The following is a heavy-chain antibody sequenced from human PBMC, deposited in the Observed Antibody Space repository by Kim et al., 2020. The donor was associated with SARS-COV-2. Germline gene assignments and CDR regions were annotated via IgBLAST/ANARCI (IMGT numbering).Heavy chain of an antibody. CDR1: GFTFTKYA. J-gene: IGHJ6*02. D-gene: IGHD6-6*01. CDR3: EKDREDMTSSSYGMDV. V-gene: IGHV3-23*01. CDR2: ISSNGGRT. Sequence: GGSLRLSCAASGFTFTKYAMTWVRQAPGKGLEWVSSISSNGGRTYYADSVQGRFTISRDNSKNMLYLQMNSLRSDDTALYYCEKDREDMTSSSYGMDVWGQGTTVTVSS.